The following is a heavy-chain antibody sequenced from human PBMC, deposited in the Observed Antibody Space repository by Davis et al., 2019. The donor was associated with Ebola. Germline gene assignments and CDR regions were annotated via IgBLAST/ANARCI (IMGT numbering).Heavy chain of an antibody. CDR3: ARDLGSQLGPGSWFDP. J-gene: IGHJ5*02. Sequence: SVKVSCKASGGTFSSYAISWVRQAPGQGLEWMGRIIPILGIANYAQKFQGRVTITADESTSTAYMELSSLRSEDTAVYYCARDLGSQLGPGSWFDPWGQGTLVTVSS. V-gene: IGHV1-69*04. CDR1: GGTFSSYA. D-gene: IGHD6-6*01. CDR2: IIPILGIA.